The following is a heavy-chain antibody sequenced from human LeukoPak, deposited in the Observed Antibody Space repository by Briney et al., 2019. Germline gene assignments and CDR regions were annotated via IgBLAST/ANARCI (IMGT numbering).Heavy chain of an antibody. V-gene: IGHV4-39*07. D-gene: IGHD3-16*01. Sequence: PSETLSLTCTVSGGSISSSTYFWGWIRQPPGKGLEWIGTMYYGGSTHYNPSLKSRITLSADPSKNQFSLMLRSVTAADTAVYYCARVYEALLGLYYFDSWGQGALVAVSS. CDR3: ARVYEALLGLYYFDS. J-gene: IGHJ4*02. CDR1: GGSISSSTYF. CDR2: MYYGGST.